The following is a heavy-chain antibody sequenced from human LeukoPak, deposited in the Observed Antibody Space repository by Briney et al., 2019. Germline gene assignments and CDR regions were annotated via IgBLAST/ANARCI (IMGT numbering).Heavy chain of an antibody. CDR1: GYSFTSYW. D-gene: IGHD2-8*01. Sequence: GESLKISCKGSGYSFTSYWIGWVRQMPGKGLEWMGIIYPGDSDTRYSPSFQGQVTISADKSISTAYLQWSSLKASDTAMYYCARHNGYGVHYYYMDVWGKGTTVTVSS. CDR2: IYPGDSDT. J-gene: IGHJ6*03. V-gene: IGHV5-51*01. CDR3: ARHNGYGVHYYYMDV.